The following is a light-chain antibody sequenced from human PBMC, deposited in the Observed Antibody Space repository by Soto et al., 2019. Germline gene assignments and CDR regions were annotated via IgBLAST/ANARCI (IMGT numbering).Light chain of an antibody. V-gene: IGKV3-20*01. CDR1: QSVTGTN. CDR3: HQYGSSLGT. CDR2: DAV. J-gene: IGKJ2*01. Sequence: EIVLTQSPGTLSLSPGEGATLSYRASQSVTGTNLAWYQQRAGQAPRLLIYDAVRRATGIPDRFSGSGSGTDFTLTISRLEPEDFAVYYCHQYGSSLGTFGQGTKVDIK.